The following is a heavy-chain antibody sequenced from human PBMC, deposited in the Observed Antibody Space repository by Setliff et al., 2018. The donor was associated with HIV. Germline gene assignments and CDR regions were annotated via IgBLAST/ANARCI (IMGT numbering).Heavy chain of an antibody. Sequence: SVKVSCKASVGTFSSHAISWVRQAPGQGLECMGGIIPIFGTANYAQNFQGRVTLTADESTSTAYMELSSRRSGETAVYSCAAGYCGGDCYSRQSSFDYWGQGTLVTVSS. J-gene: IGHJ4*02. V-gene: IGHV1-69*13. CDR1: VGTFSSHA. D-gene: IGHD2-21*02. CDR2: IIPIFGTA. CDR3: AAGYCGGDCYSRQSSFDY.